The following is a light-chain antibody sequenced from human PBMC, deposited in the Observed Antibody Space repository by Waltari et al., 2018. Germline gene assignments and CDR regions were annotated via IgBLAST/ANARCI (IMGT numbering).Light chain of an antibody. CDR2: KVT. V-gene: IGKV2D-29*02. CDR3: MQSTKDPYS. Sequence: EIVMNQTTLSLPVTPGEPASISCRSSQSLLHSNVNTYLHWYLQKSGQSPRLLIYKVTNRESGVPDRFSGSGSGTDFTLKISRVEPEDVGVYYCMQSTKDPYSFGQGTKLEIK. J-gene: IGKJ2*03. CDR1: QSLLHSNVNTY.